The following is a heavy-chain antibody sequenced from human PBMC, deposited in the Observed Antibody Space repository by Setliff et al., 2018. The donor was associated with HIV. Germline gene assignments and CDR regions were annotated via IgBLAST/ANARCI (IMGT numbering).Heavy chain of an antibody. CDR1: EITFGNSI. J-gene: IGHJ3*02. D-gene: IGHD6-19*01. Sequence: PGGSLRLSCAASEITFGNSIIAWVRQAPGKGLEWVSTISNIDGSTYFADSVKGRFTISGDSSKNTVYLQLNSLRVEDTAVYFCAKEEYTSGRCGAFGIWGQGTVVTVSS. V-gene: IGHV3-23*01. CDR3: AKEEYTSGRCGAFGI. CDR2: ISNIDGST.